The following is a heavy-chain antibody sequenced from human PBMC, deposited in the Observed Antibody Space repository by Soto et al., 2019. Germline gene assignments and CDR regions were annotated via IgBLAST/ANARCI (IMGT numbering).Heavy chain of an antibody. V-gene: IGHV1-8*02. CDR2: INPNSGNT. D-gene: IGHD6-19*01. CDR3: ARDIAVAVYQVGVG. Sequence: ASVKVSCKASGYTFTCYYMHWVRQAPGQGLEWMGWINPNSGNTGYAQKFQGRVTMTRNTSISTAYMELSSLRSEDTAVYYCARDIAVAVYQVGVGWGQGTMVTVSS. J-gene: IGHJ3*01. CDR1: GYTFTCYY.